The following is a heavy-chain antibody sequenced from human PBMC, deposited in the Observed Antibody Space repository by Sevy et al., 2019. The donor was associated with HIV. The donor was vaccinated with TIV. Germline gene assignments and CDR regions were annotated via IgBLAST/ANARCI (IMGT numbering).Heavy chain of an antibody. CDR1: GFSFGDYA. D-gene: IGHD3-16*01. Sequence: GGSLRLSCTASGFSFGDYAISWFRQAPGKGLEWVANIKQDGSEKYYVDSVKGRFTISRDNAKNSLYLQMNSLRAEDTAVYYCASPGGKGFDPWGQGTLVTVSS. V-gene: IGHV3-7*03. CDR2: IKQDGSEK. J-gene: IGHJ5*02. CDR3: ASPGGKGFDP.